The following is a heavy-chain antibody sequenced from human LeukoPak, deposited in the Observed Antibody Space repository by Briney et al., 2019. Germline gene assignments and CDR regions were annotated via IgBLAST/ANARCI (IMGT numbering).Heavy chain of an antibody. CDR2: ISGSGGST. J-gene: IGHJ5*02. Sequence: QPGGSLRLSCAASGFTFSSYAMSWVRQAPGKGLEWVSAISGSGGSTYYADSVKGRFTISRDNSKNTLYLQMNSLRAEDTAVYYCAADVGYSSSWYPWFDPWGQGTLVTVSS. CDR1: GFTFSSYA. V-gene: IGHV3-23*01. CDR3: AADVGYSSSWYPWFDP. D-gene: IGHD6-13*01.